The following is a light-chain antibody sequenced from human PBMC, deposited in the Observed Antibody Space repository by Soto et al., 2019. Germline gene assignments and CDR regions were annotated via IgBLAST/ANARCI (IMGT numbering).Light chain of an antibody. CDR2: DVS. Sequence: QSALTQPRSVSGSPGQSVAISCTGTSSDVGGYNCVSWYQQHPGKAPKLMIYDVSAWPSGVPDRFSGSKSGNTASLTISGLQAEDEADYYCCSYTGSYTVVFGGGTKLTVL. CDR3: CSYTGSYTVV. CDR1: SSDVGGYNC. J-gene: IGLJ2*01. V-gene: IGLV2-11*01.